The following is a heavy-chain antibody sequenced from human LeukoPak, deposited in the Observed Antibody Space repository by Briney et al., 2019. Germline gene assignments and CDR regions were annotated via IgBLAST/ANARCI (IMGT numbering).Heavy chain of an antibody. CDR1: GFTFSSYS. V-gene: IGHV3-21*01. D-gene: IGHD1-26*01. J-gene: IGHJ3*02. Sequence: PGGSLRLSCAASGFTFSSYSMNWVRQAPGKGLEWVSSISSSSGYIYYADSVKGRFTISRDNAKNSLYLQMNSLRAEDTAVYYCARAASGSYRDAFDIWGQGAMVTVSS. CDR3: ARAASGSYRDAFDI. CDR2: ISSSSGYI.